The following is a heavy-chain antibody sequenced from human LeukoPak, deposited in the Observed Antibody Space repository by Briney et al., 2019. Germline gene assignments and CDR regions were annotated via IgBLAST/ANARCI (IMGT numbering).Heavy chain of an antibody. CDR2: INHSGST. CDR3: ARISPRMIAARPNWFDP. Sequence: SETLSLTRAVYGGSFSGYYWSWIRQPPGKGLEWIGEINHSGSTNYNPSLKSRVTISVDTSKNQFSLKLSSVTAADTAVYYCARISPRMIAARPNWFDPWGQGTLVTVSS. V-gene: IGHV4-34*01. D-gene: IGHD6-6*01. J-gene: IGHJ5*02. CDR1: GGSFSGYY.